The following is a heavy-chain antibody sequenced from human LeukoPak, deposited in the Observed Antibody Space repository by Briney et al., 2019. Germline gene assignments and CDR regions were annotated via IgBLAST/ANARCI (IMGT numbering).Heavy chain of an antibody. Sequence: GALRLSCAASGFPVSSNYMSWVRQAPGKGLEWVSVIYSGGSTYYADSVKGRFTISRDNSKNTLYLQMNSLRAEDTAVYYCARGSRAVAIDYWGQGTLVTVSS. V-gene: IGHV3-53*01. CDR1: GFPVSSNY. CDR3: ARGSRAVAIDY. J-gene: IGHJ4*02. CDR2: IYSGGST. D-gene: IGHD6-19*01.